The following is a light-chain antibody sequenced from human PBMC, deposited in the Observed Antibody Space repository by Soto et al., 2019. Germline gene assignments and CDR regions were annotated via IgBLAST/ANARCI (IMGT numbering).Light chain of an antibody. CDR1: QSVYSNY. CDR2: GAS. CDR3: QQYGNSLYT. Sequence: EIVLTQSPGTLSLSPGERATLSCRASQSVYSNYVDWYQQKPGQAPRRLIYGASSRATGMPDRFSGSGSGTDFTLTISRLEPEDFTVYACQQYGNSLYTFGQGTNLHIK. J-gene: IGKJ2*01. V-gene: IGKV3-20*01.